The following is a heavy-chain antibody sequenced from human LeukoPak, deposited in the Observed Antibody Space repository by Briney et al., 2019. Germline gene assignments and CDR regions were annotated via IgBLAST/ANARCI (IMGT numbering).Heavy chain of an antibody. J-gene: IGHJ5*02. CDR1: GYTFTSYG. D-gene: IGHD3-10*01. CDR2: ISAYNGNT. CDR3: ARGSLLWFGELPHYNWFDP. V-gene: IGHV1-18*01. Sequence: ASVKVSCKASGYTFTSYGISWVRQAPGQGLEWMGWISAYNGNTNCAQKLQGRVTMTTDTSTSTAYMELRSLRSDDTAVYYCARGSLLWFGELPHYNWFDPWGQGTLVTVSS.